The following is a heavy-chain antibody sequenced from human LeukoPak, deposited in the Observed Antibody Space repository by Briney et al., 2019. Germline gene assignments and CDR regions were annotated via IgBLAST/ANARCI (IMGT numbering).Heavy chain of an antibody. V-gene: IGHV3-48*01. Sequence: GGSLRLSCAASGFTFSSYAMSWVRQAPGKGLEWVSYISSSSSTIYCADSVKGRFTISRDNAKNSLYLQMNSLRAEDTAVYYCAREMATIMDYWGQGTLVTVSS. CDR1: GFTFSSYA. J-gene: IGHJ4*02. CDR2: ISSSSSTI. CDR3: AREMATIMDY. D-gene: IGHD5-24*01.